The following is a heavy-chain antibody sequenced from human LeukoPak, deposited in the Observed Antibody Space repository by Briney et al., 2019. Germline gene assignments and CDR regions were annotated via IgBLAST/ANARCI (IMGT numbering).Heavy chain of an antibody. CDR3: ARVRGTYLYDSLDW. CDR1: GFNFSTYS. V-gene: IGHV3-21*01. CDR2: ITSTSSSI. Sequence: GGSLRLSCAASGFNFSTYSLNRVRQAPGKGLEWVSCITSTSSSIYYADSVKGRFTISRDNAKNSLYLHMNSLRAEDTAVYYCARVRGTYLYDSLDWWGQGTLVTVSS. D-gene: IGHD3-22*01. J-gene: IGHJ4*02.